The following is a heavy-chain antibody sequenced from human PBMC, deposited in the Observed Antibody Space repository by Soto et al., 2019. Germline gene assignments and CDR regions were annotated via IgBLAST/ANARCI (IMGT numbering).Heavy chain of an antibody. CDR1: GYTFTSYD. CDR2: MNPNSGNT. D-gene: IGHD5-12*01. J-gene: IGHJ4*02. CDR3: ARGWWDSGYDRGDFDY. V-gene: IGHV1-8*01. Sequence: QVQLVQSGAEVKKPGASVKVSCKASGYTFTSYDINWVRQATGQGLEWMGWMNPNSGNTGYAQKFQGRVTMTRNTSISTAYMELSSLRSEDTAVYYCARGWWDSGYDRGDFDYWGQGTLVTVSS.